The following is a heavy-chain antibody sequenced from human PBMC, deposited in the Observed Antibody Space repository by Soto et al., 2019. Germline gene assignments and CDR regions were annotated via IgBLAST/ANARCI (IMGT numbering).Heavy chain of an antibody. V-gene: IGHV3-23*01. Sequence: EVQLLESGGGLVQPGGSLRLSCAASGFTFSSYAMSWVRQAPGKGLEWVSAISGSGGITYYADSVKGRFTISRDNAKNTLYLQMNSRGAEATAVYYCAKAMYYYGSGSFYKRKEVCYFDYWGQGTLVTVSS. J-gene: IGHJ4*02. CDR2: ISGSGGIT. CDR3: AKAMYYYGSGSFYKRKEVCYFDY. CDR1: GFTFSSYA. D-gene: IGHD3-10*01.